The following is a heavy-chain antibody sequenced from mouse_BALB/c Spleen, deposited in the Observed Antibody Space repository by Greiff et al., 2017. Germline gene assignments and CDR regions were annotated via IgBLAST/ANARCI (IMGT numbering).Heavy chain of an antibody. J-gene: IGHJ4*01. D-gene: IGHD2-4*01. CDR3: ATIYYDYDRAMDY. CDR1: GYSITSGYY. CDR2: ISYDGSN. Sequence: EVKLQESGPGLVKPSQSLSLTCSVTGYSITSGYYWNWIRQFPGNKLEWMGYISYDGSNNYNPSLKNRISITRDTSKNQFFLKLNSVTTEDTATYYCATIYYDYDRAMDYWGQGTSVTVSS. V-gene: IGHV3-6*02.